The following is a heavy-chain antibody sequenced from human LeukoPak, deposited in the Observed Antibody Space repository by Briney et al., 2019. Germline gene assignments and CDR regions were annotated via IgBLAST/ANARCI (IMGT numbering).Heavy chain of an antibody. V-gene: IGHV3-74*01. CDR3: IVVVEPPDSDGFDV. Sequence: GGSLRLSCAASGFTFSSHWMHWVRQAPGKGLVWVSRINGDGSTTSYADSVKGRFTISRDNARNTLSLEMNSLTIEDTAVYYCIVVVEPPDSDGFDVWGQGTMITVSS. D-gene: IGHD1-14*01. CDR1: GFTFSSHW. CDR2: INGDGSTT. J-gene: IGHJ3*01.